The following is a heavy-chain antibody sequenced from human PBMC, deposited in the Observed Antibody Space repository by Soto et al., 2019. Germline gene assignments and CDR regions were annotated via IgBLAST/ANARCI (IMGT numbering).Heavy chain of an antibody. Sequence: QVQLVQSGAEVKKPGSSVKVSCKASGGTFSSYAISWVRQAPGQGLEWMGGIIPIFGTANYAQKLQGRVTITADESTSTAYMELSSLRSEDTAVYYCARAYCGGDCYRQPYYYGMDVWGQGATVTVS. D-gene: IGHD2-21*02. CDR2: IIPIFGTA. CDR1: GGTFSSYA. CDR3: ARAYCGGDCYRQPYYYGMDV. J-gene: IGHJ6*02. V-gene: IGHV1-69*01.